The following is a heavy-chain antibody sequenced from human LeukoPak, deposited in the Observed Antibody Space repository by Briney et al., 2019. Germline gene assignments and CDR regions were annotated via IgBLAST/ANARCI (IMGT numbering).Heavy chain of an antibody. D-gene: IGHD1-26*01. Sequence: ASVKVSCRASGYTFIGYFMHWVRQAPVQGLEWMGWIYPNSGGTKYAQKFQGRVTMTRDTSISTIYMGLSSLRSDDTAVYYCARFSGSSNFDYWGQGTLVTVSS. J-gene: IGHJ4*02. CDR1: GYTFIGYF. V-gene: IGHV1-2*02. CDR3: ARFSGSSNFDY. CDR2: IYPNSGGT.